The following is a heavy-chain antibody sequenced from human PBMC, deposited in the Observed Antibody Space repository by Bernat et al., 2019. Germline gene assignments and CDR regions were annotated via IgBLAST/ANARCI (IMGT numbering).Heavy chain of an antibody. CDR2: IYPGDSDT. D-gene: IGHD3-3*01. CDR1: GYSLTSYW. V-gene: IGHV5-51*01. J-gene: IGHJ3*02. Sequence: EVQLVQSGAEVKKPGEARKSSCKGSGYSLTSYWIGWVRQMPGKGLEWMGIIYPGDSDTRYSPSFQGQVTISADKSISTAYLQWSSLKASDTAMYYCATVGQGYYDFWSGPDIWGQGTMVTVSS. CDR3: ATVGQGYYDFWSGPDI.